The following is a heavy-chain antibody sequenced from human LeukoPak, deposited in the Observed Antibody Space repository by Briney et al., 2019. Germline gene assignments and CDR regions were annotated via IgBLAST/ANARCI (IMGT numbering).Heavy chain of an antibody. CDR2: IYTSGST. Sequence: TSETLSLTCTVSGGSISSYYWSWIRQPAGKGLEWIGRIYTSGSTNYNPSLKSRVTMSVDTSKNQFSLKLSSVTAADTAVYYRAGHDSSGYYTGLFDYWGQGTLVTVSS. D-gene: IGHD3-22*01. V-gene: IGHV4-4*07. CDR3: AGHDSSGYYTGLFDY. CDR1: GGSISSYY. J-gene: IGHJ4*02.